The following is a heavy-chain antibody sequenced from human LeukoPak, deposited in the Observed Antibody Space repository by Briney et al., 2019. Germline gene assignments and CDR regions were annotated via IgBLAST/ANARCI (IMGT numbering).Heavy chain of an antibody. J-gene: IGHJ2*01. CDR3: ARSSSYFTYFDL. CDR2: MSSTGNTI. CDR1: GFTLRDYY. Sequence: GGSLRLSRAASGFTLRDYYMSWIRQAPGKGLEWISYMSSTGNTIYYAESVKGRFTVSRDSANNSMSLQMTSLRAEGSAVYYCARSSSYFTYFDLWGRDTLVTVSS. V-gene: IGHV3-11*04. D-gene: IGHD2/OR15-2a*01.